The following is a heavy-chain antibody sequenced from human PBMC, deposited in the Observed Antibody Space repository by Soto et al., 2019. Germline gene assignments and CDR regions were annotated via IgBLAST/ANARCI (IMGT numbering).Heavy chain of an antibody. D-gene: IGHD5-18*01. Sequence: RASVKVSCKASGYTFTSYYMHWVRQAPGQGLEWMGIINPSGGSTSYARKFQGRVTMTRDTSTSTVYMELSSLRSEDTAVYYCARGPKTSRDTAMVTGDYWGQGTLVTVSS. CDR2: INPSGGST. V-gene: IGHV1-46*01. CDR3: ARGPKTSRDTAMVTGDY. CDR1: GYTFTSYY. J-gene: IGHJ4*02.